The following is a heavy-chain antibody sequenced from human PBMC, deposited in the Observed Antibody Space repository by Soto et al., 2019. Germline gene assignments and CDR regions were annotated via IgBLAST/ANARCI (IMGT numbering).Heavy chain of an antibody. J-gene: IGHJ4*02. D-gene: IGHD6-13*01. CDR2: IYYSGCT. Sequence: SETLSLTCIVSGGSISSGGYYWSWIRQHPGKGLEWIGYIYYSGCTYYNPALKSRVTISVDTSKNQFSLKLSSVTAADTAVYYCARELAAAGPFDYWGQGTLVTVSS. V-gene: IGHV4-31*03. CDR1: GGSISSGGYY. CDR3: ARELAAAGPFDY.